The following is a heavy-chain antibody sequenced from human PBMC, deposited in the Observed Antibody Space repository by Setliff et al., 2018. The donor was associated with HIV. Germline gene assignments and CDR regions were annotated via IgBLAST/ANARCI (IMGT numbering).Heavy chain of an antibody. CDR2: INSDGSST. CDR3: ARVVVIWENGPNWFDP. V-gene: IGHV3-74*01. Sequence: LRLSCAASGFTFSNAWMNWVRQAPGKGLVWVSRINSDGSSTSYADSVKGRFTISRDNAKNTLYLQMNSLRAEDTAVYYCARVVVIWENGPNWFDPWGQGTLVTVSS. D-gene: IGHD3-16*02. J-gene: IGHJ5*02. CDR1: GFTFSNAW.